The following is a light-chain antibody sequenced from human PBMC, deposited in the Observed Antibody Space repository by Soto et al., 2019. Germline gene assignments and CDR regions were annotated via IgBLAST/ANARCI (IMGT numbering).Light chain of an antibody. CDR1: QSVDSY. CDR3: QQRSHWL. CDR2: DAS. J-gene: IGKJ4*01. V-gene: IGKV3-11*01. Sequence: EIVLTQSPATLPLSPGERATLSCRASQSVDSYLAWYQQRPGQAPRLLIYDASNRATGIPARFSGSGSGTDFTLTISSLEPEDFAVYYCQQRSHWLFGGGTKVEIK.